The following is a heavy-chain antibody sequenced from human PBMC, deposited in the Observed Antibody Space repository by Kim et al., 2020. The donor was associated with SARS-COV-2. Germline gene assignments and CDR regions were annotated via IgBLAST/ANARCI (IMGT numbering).Heavy chain of an antibody. CDR2: IKSKTDGGTI. J-gene: IGHJ4*02. V-gene: IGHV3-15*01. CDR1: GFSFNNAW. Sequence: GGSLRLSCVASGFSFNNAWMSWVRQAPGKGLEWVGRIKSKTDGGTIDYAAPVKGRFTISRDDSKDTPYLQMNSLKTEDTAVYYCMSPKYSHVVVDYWGQGTLVTVSS. D-gene: IGHD2-21*01. CDR3: MSPKYSHVVVDY.